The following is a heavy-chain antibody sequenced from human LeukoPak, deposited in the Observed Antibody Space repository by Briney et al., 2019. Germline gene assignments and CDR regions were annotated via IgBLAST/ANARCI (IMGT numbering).Heavy chain of an antibody. D-gene: IGHD3-22*01. CDR2: ISSSSSYI. V-gene: IGHV3-21*01. J-gene: IGHJ4*02. Sequence: GGSLRLSCAASGLTISDSWMHWVRQAPGKGLEWVSSISSSSSYIYYADSVKGRFTISRDNAKNSLYLQMNSLRAEDTAVYYCARDPGARDSSGYSHYWGQGTLVTVSS. CDR3: ARDPGARDSSGYSHY. CDR1: GLTISDSW.